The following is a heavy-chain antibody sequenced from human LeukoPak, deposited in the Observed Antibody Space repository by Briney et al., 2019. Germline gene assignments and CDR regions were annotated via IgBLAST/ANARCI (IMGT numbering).Heavy chain of an antibody. D-gene: IGHD4-23*01. Sequence: GGSLRLSCAAPGFTFSDYYMSWIRQAPGKGLEWVSYISSSGSTIYYADSVKGRFTISRDNAKNSLYLQMNSLRAEDTAVYYCARTPPTVVTRYYYYYYMDVWGKGTTVTVSS. V-gene: IGHV3-11*01. CDR2: ISSSGSTI. J-gene: IGHJ6*03. CDR1: GFTFSDYY. CDR3: ARTPPTVVTRYYYYYYMDV.